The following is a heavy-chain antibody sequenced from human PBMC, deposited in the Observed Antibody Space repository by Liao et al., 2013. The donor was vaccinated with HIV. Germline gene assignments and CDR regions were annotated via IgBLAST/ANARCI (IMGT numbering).Heavy chain of an antibody. CDR1: GGPFSGYY. V-gene: IGHV4-34*01. D-gene: IGHD5-12*01. Sequence: QVQLQQWGAGLLKPSETLSLTCAVYGGPFSGYYWSWIRQPPGKGLEWIGEINHSGSTNYNPSLKSRVTLSVDTSKNQFSLKVSSVTAADTAVYYCAREWPREGPGRDAFDIWSQGTRVTVSS. J-gene: IGHJ3*02. CDR3: AREWPREGPGRDAFDI. CDR2: INHSGST.